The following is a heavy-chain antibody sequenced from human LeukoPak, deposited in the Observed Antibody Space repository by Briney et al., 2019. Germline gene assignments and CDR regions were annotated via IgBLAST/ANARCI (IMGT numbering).Heavy chain of an antibody. CDR2: ISGSGGTT. J-gene: IGHJ4*02. CDR3: AKERYSSSWDFDYFDY. CDR1: GFTFSTYA. V-gene: IGHV3-23*01. D-gene: IGHD6-13*01. Sequence: GGSLRLSSAASGFTFSTYAMSWVRQAPGKGLEWVSGISGSGGTTYYVDSVKGRFTISRDNSKNTLYLQMNSLRAEDTAVYYCAKERYSSSWDFDYFDYWGQGTLVTVSS.